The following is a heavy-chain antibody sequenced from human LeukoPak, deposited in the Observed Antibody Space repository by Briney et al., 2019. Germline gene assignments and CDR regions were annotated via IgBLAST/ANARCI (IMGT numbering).Heavy chain of an antibody. CDR2: IYYSGST. CDR1: GGSISSGGYY. Sequence: PSETLSLTCTVSGGSISSGGYYWSWIRQHPGKSLEWIGYIYYSGSTYYNPSLKSRVTISVDRSKNQFSLKLSSVTAADTAVYYCAGEGRGYSYGYIDYWGQGTLVTVSS. CDR3: AGEGRGYSYGYIDY. D-gene: IGHD5-18*01. J-gene: IGHJ4*02. V-gene: IGHV4-31*03.